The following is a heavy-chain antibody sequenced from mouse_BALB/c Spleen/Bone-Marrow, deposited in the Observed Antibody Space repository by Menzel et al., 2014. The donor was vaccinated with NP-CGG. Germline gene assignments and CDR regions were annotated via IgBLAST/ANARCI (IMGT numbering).Heavy chain of an antibody. Sequence: EVQLVESGGGLVQPGGSMKLSCFASGFTFSNYWMSWVRQSPEKGLEWVAEIRLKSNNYATHYAESVKGRFTISRDDSKSSVYLQMNNLRAEDTGIYFCTTGFAYWGQGTLVTVPA. CDR3: TTGFAY. J-gene: IGHJ3*01. CDR1: GFTFSNYW. V-gene: IGHV6-6*02. CDR2: IRLKSNNYAT.